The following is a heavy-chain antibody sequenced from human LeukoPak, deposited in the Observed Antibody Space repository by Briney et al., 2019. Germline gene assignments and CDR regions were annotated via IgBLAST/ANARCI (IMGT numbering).Heavy chain of an antibody. V-gene: IGHV3-7*01. J-gene: IGHJ4*02. D-gene: IGHD4-17*01. CDR3: ARLRGDRYFDY. Sequence: GGSLRLSCVASGFTSGHIFTDYWMTWVRQVPGKGLEWVANINQDGSQTYYLDSVKGRFTISRVNAKNSLYLQMNSLRAEDTAVYYCARLRGDRYFDYWGQGTLVTVSS. CDR1: GFTSGHIFTDYW. CDR2: INQDGSQT.